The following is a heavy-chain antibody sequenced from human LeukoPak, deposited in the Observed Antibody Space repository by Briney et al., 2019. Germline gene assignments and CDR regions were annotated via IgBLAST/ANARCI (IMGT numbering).Heavy chain of an antibody. Sequence: GGSLRLSCAASGFTFSSYGMHWVRQAPGKGLEWVAVIWYDGSNKYYADSVKGRFTISRENSKNTLYLQMNSLRAEDTAVYYCARGHNLVGATTDYYYYGMDVWGQGTTVTVSS. D-gene: IGHD1-26*01. J-gene: IGHJ6*02. CDR3: ARGHNLVGATTDYYYYGMDV. CDR1: GFTFSSYG. V-gene: IGHV3-33*01. CDR2: IWYDGSNK.